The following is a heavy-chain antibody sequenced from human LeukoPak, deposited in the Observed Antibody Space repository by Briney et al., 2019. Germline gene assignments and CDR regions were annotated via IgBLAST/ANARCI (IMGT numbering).Heavy chain of an antibody. CDR2: INSDGNRT. CDR1: GFTFSSYS. D-gene: IGHD6-19*01. V-gene: IGHV3-74*01. CDR3: ARESSDWFSDAFDI. J-gene: IGHJ3*02. Sequence: GGSLRLSCAASGFTFSSYSMNWVRQAPGKGLERVSRINSDGNRTNYADFVKGRFTISRDNAKNTLYVQINSLRAEDTAVYYCARESSDWFSDAFDIWGQGTVVTVSS.